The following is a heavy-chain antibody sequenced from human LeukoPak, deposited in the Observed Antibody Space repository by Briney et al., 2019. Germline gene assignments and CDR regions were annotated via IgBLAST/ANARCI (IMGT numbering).Heavy chain of an antibody. CDR3: ARGGGLDV. J-gene: IGHJ6*02. V-gene: IGHV3-7*03. Sequence: GGSLRLSCAVSGFIFSNYAMHWVRQAPGKGLEWVASINHNGNVNYYVDSVKGRFTISRDNAKNSLYLQMSNLRAEDTAVYFCARGGGLDVWGQGATVTVSS. D-gene: IGHD3-16*01. CDR1: GFIFSNYA. CDR2: INHNGNVN.